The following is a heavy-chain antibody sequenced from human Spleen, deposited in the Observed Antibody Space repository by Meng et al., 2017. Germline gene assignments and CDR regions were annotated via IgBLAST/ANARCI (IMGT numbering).Heavy chain of an antibody. D-gene: IGHD4-11*01. V-gene: IGHV4-34*01. Sequence: LRQGAAGLLQPSQTLPLPGVVSGGPFSYYYWSGIRQPPGKGLEWIGEINHSGSINYNPSLESRATISVDTSQNNLSLKLSSVTAADSAVYYCARGPTTMAHDFDYWGQGTLVTV. J-gene: IGHJ4*02. CDR1: GGPFSYYY. CDR2: INHSGSI. CDR3: ARGPTTMAHDFDY.